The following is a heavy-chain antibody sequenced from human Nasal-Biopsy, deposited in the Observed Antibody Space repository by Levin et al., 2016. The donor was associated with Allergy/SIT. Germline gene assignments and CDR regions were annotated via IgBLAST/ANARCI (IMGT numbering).Heavy chain of an antibody. J-gene: IGHJ6*02. Sequence: GGSLRLSCAASRFIVSSYSINWVRQAPGKGLEWVASITTRSNYIYYADSVKGRFTISRDNAKNSLYLAMNSLRVEDTAIYHCARGDPSYGMDVWGQGTTVTVSS. V-gene: IGHV3-21*01. CDR1: RFIVSSYS. CDR2: ITTRSNYI. CDR3: ARGDPSYGMDV.